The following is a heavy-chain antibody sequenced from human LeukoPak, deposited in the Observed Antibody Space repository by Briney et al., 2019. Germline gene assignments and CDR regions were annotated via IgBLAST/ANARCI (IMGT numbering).Heavy chain of an antibody. Sequence: PGGSLRLSCAASGFTVSSNCMSWVRQAPGKGLEWVSVIYSGSNTYYADSVKGRFTISRDNSKNTLYLQMNSLRAEDTAVYYCAKGLNGDYYNFDYWGQGTLVTVSS. D-gene: IGHD4-17*01. V-gene: IGHV3-53*01. CDR1: GFTVSSNC. CDR2: IYSGSNT. J-gene: IGHJ4*02. CDR3: AKGLNGDYYNFDY.